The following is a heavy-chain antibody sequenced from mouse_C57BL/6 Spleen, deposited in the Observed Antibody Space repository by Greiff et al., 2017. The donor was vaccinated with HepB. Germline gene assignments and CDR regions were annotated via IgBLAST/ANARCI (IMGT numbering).Heavy chain of an antibody. CDR1: GFTFSDYY. CDR3: ARLCDYHFDY. V-gene: IGHV5-12*01. J-gene: IGHJ2*01. D-gene: IGHD2-4*01. CDR2: ISNGGGST. Sequence: DVMLVESGGGLVQPGGSLKLSCAASGFTFSDYYMYWVRQTPEKRLEWVAYISNGGGSTYYPDTVKGRFTISRDNAKNTLYLQMSRLKSEDTAMYYCARLCDYHFDYWGQGTTLTVSS.